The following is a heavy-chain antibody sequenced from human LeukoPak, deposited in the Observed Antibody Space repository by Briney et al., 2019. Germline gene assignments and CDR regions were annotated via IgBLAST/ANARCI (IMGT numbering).Heavy chain of an antibody. CDR3: ASTAVAETGPFDY. Sequence: SETLSPTCAVYGGSFSGYYWSWIRQPPGKGLEWIGEINHSGSTNYNPSLKSRVTISVDTSKNQFSLKLSSVTAADTAVYYCASTAVAETGPFDYWGQGTLVTVSS. V-gene: IGHV4-34*01. CDR1: GGSFSGYY. D-gene: IGHD6-19*01. J-gene: IGHJ4*02. CDR2: INHSGST.